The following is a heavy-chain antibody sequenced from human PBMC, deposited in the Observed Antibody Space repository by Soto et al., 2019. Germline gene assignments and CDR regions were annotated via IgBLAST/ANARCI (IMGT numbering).Heavy chain of an antibody. Sequence: SETLSLTCAVYGGSFSGYYWSWIRQPPGKGLEWIGEINHSGSTNYNPSLKSRVTISVDTSKNQFSLKLSSVTAADTAVYYCARAGYWSGGSCYYYYYMDVWGKGTTVTVAS. CDR1: GGSFSGYY. J-gene: IGHJ6*03. V-gene: IGHV4-34*01. CDR3: ARAGYWSGGSCYYYYYMDV. D-gene: IGHD2-15*01. CDR2: INHSGST.